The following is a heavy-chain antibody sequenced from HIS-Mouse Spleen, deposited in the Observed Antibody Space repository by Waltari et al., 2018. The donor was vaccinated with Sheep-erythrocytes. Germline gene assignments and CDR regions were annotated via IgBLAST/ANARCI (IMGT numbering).Heavy chain of an antibody. D-gene: IGHD1-26*01. CDR1: GFTFSSYS. Sequence: EVQLVESGGGLVKPGGSLRLSCAASGFTFSSYSMNWVRQAPGKGVEWVSAISSTSSYRYHADSVKARFTISIDNAKNSLYRQTNGLRAEDTAVYYCARVASGATFDYWGQGTLVTVSS. J-gene: IGHJ4*02. CDR2: ISSTSSYR. V-gene: IGHV3-21*01. CDR3: ARVASGATFDY.